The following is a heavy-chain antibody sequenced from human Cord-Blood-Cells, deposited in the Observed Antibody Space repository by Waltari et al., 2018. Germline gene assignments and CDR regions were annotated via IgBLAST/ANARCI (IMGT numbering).Heavy chain of an antibody. Sequence: QVQLQESGPGLVKPSETLSLTCAVSGYSISSGYYWGWIRQPPGKGLEWIGSIYHSGSTYYNPSLKSRVTISVDTAKNQFSLKLSSVIAADTAVYYCARDRHNWNYYYYYGMDVWGQGTTVTVSS. V-gene: IGHV4-38-2*02. J-gene: IGHJ6*02. D-gene: IGHD1-7*01. CDR3: ARDRHNWNYYYYYGMDV. CDR2: IYHSGST. CDR1: GYSISSGYY.